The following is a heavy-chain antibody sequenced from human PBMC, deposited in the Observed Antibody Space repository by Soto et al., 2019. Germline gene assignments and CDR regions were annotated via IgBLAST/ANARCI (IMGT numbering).Heavy chain of an antibody. D-gene: IGHD4-17*01. CDR3: ARGYGGYFDD. V-gene: IGHV1-69*01. J-gene: IGHJ4*02. CDR1: GVTINSFA. Sequence: QVQLVQSGAEVKKPGSSVKVSCKASGVTINSFAVTWVRQAPGQGFQWLGGITPLFETTNYAQNFQGRVTITEDESTTTSYMELRGLASEDTAVYYCARGYGGYFDDWGQGTLVIVSS. CDR2: ITPLFETT.